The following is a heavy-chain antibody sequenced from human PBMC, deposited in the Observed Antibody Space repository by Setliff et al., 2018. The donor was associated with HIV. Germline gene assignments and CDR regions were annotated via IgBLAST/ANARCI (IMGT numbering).Heavy chain of an antibody. CDR3: ARVVATSDY. Sequence: PGGSLRLSCAASGFTFSGYSVHWVRQAPGKGLEWVSCISSTSTYIYYADSVKGRFTISRDNAKNSLFLQVNSLRAEDTAVYYCARVVATSDYWGQGTLVTVSS. CDR2: ISSTSTYI. D-gene: IGHD5-12*01. J-gene: IGHJ4*02. CDR1: GFTFSGYS. V-gene: IGHV3-21*01.